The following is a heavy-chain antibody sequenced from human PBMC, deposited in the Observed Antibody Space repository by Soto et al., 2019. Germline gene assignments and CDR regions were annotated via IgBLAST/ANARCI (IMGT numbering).Heavy chain of an antibody. CDR2: ISGSGGST. J-gene: IGHJ4*02. V-gene: IGHV3-23*04. Sequence: EVQLVESGGGLVQPGGSLRLSCSASGFTFRIYTMLWVRQAPGKGLEYVSAISGSGGSTYYADSVKGRFTISRDNSKNTLYLQMNSLRAEDTAVYYCAKDKTPIVVVVAAFDYWGQGTLVTVSS. CDR3: AKDKTPIVVVVAAFDY. CDR1: GFTFRIYT. D-gene: IGHD2-15*01.